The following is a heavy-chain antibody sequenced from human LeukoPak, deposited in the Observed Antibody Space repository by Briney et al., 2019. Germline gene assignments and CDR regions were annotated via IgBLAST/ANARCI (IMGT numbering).Heavy chain of an antibody. D-gene: IGHD7-27*01. CDR2: LSHSATAT. Sequence: GGSLRLSCAASGFTFTSYAMSWVRQAPGKGLEWVSALSHSATATYYAVSVKGRFTISRDNSKNTLYLQMYSLRAEDTAVYYCAKDTLFWGPTGQFDYWGQGTLVTVSS. CDR3: AKDTLFWGPTGQFDY. J-gene: IGHJ4*02. CDR1: GFTFTSYA. V-gene: IGHV3-23*01.